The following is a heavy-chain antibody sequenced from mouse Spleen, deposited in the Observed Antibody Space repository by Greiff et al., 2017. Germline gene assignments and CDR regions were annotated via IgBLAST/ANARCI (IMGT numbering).Heavy chain of an antibody. D-gene: IGHD1-1*01. J-gene: IGHJ2*01. CDR1: GYSITSDY. V-gene: IGHV3-8*01. CDR3: ARGDYYGSSYYYFDY. CDR2: ISYSGST. Sequence: EVQGVESGPGLAKPSQTLSLTCSVTGYSITSDYWNWIRKFPGNKLEYMGYISYSGSTYYNPSLKSRISITRDTSKNQYYLQLNSVTTEDTATYYCARGDYYGSSYYYFDYWGQGTTLTVSS.